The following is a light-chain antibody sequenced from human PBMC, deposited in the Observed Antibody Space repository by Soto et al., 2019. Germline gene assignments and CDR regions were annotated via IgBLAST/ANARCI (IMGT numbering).Light chain of an antibody. CDR1: QSISSW. Sequence: DIQVTQSPSTLSASVGYRFTITGRASQSISSWLSWYQQKPGKAPKLLIYDASSLESGVPSRFSGSGSGKDLTITISRLQPDDFATYYCQQYNSYPLTFGGGTTGDIK. CDR2: DAS. V-gene: IGKV1-5*01. CDR3: QQYNSYPLT. J-gene: IGKJ4*01.